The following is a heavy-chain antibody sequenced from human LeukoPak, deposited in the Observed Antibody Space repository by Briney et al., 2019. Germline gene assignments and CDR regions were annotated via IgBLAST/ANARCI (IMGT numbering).Heavy chain of an antibody. J-gene: IGHJ4*02. Sequence: GGSLRLSCAASGFTFSSYAMSWVRQAPGKGLEWVSAISGSGGSTYYADSVKGRFTISRDNAKNSLYLQMNSLRAEDTAVYYCARDLQGSYSSSSVLFDYWGQGTLVTVSS. CDR2: ISGSGGST. CDR3: ARDLQGSYSSSSVLFDY. D-gene: IGHD6-6*01. V-gene: IGHV3-23*01. CDR1: GFTFSSYA.